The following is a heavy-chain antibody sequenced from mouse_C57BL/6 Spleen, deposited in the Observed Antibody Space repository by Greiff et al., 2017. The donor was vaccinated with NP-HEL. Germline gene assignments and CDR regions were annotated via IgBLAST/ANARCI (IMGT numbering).Heavy chain of an antibody. V-gene: IGHV1-26*01. CDR1: GYTFTDYY. J-gene: IGHJ3*01. CDR3: ARSRQLRFAWFAY. Sequence: VQLQQSGPELVKPGASVKISCKASGYTFTDYYMNWVKQSHGKSLEWIGDINPNNGGTSYNQKFKGKATLTVDKSSSTAYMELRSLTSEDSAVYYCARSRQLRFAWFAYWGQGTLVTVSA. CDR2: INPNNGGT. D-gene: IGHD3-2*02.